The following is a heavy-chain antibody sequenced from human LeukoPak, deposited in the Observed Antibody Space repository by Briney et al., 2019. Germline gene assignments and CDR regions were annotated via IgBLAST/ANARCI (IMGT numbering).Heavy chain of an antibody. CDR1: GFTFSNYH. CDR3: ATMGGTFDY. D-gene: IGHD3-16*01. J-gene: IGHJ4*02. Sequence: GGSLRLSCAASGFTFSNYHMHWVRQAPGKGLEWVAVISNDGSNKYYADSVRGRFTISRDDSKNTLYLQMNSLRAEDTAMYYCATMGGTFDYWGQGTLVTVSS. CDR2: ISNDGSNK. V-gene: IGHV3-30*04.